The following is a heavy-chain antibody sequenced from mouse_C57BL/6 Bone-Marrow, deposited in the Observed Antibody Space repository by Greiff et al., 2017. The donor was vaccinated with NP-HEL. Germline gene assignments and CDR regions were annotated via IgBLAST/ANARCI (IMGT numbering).Heavy chain of an antibody. CDR1: GYSITSGYY. CDR2: ISYDGSN. CDR3: ARVYPSGAMDY. J-gene: IGHJ4*01. D-gene: IGHD3-1*01. V-gene: IGHV3-6*01. Sequence: EVQLQQSGPGLVKPSQSLSLTCSVTGYSITSGYYWNWIRQFPGNKLEWMGYISYDGSNNYNPSLKNRISITRDTSKNQFFLKLNSVTTEDTATYYCARVYPSGAMDYWGQGTSVTVSS.